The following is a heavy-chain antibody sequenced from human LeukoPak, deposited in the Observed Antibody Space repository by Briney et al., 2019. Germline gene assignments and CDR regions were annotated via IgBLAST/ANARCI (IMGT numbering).Heavy chain of an antibody. CDR3: ARVESSSSVDY. Sequence: SETLSLTCTVSGESISGFYWNWIRQPPGKGLEWIGYIYYSGSTNYNPSLKSRVTITVDTSKNQFSLKLSSVTAADTAVYYCARVESSSSVDYWGQGTLVTVSS. CDR1: GESISGFY. J-gene: IGHJ4*02. V-gene: IGHV4-59*01. D-gene: IGHD6-13*01. CDR2: IYYSGST.